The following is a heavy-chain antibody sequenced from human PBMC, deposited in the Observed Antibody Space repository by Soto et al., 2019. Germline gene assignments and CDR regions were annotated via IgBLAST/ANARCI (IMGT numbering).Heavy chain of an antibody. CDR1: GFTFSSYA. V-gene: IGHV3-23*01. Sequence: EVQLLESGGGLVQPGGSLRLSCAASGFTFSSYAMNWVRQAPGKGLEWVSVISGSGGSTFYADSVKGRFTISRDNSKNTLYLQMTCLKAEDTAIYYCAKDYSFTIFRGNWFDPWGQGTLVTVSS. J-gene: IGHJ5*02. D-gene: IGHD3-3*01. CDR3: AKDYSFTIFRGNWFDP. CDR2: ISGSGGST.